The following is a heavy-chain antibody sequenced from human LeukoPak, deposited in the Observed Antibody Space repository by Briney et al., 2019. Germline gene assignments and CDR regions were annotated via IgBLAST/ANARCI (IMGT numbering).Heavy chain of an antibody. CDR2: IGVSGGSK. J-gene: IGHJ4*02. CDR1: GFTFSSYA. D-gene: IGHD1-14*01. V-gene: IGHV3-23*01. Sequence: GWSLRLSCAASGFTFSSYAMSWVRQAPGKGLEWISAIGVSGGSKYYADSVKGRFTISRDNSKNTLYLQMNSLRAEDTAVYYCAKHQQSARSFDYWGQGTLVTVSS. CDR3: AKHQQSARSFDY.